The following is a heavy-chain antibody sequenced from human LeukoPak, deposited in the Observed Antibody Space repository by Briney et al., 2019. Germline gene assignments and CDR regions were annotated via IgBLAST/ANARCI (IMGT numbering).Heavy chain of an antibody. CDR3: ARDSRRILYYYFYMDV. CDR2: INTNTGNS. J-gene: IGHJ6*03. CDR1: GYTFTSYA. V-gene: IGHV7-4-1*02. Sequence: GASVEVSCNASGYTFTSYAMNWVRQAPGQGVELLVWINTNTGNSTYAQGFTGRFVFSLVTSVSTAYLQISSLQAEDTGVYYCARDSRRILYYYFYMDVWGKGTKVTVSS. D-gene: IGHD2-21*01.